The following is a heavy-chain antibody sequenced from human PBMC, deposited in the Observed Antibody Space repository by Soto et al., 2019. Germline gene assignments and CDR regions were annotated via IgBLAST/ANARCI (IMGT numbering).Heavy chain of an antibody. CDR1: GFTFSSYA. D-gene: IGHD5-18*01. CDR3: ARVSAMVRENWFDP. Sequence: QVQLVESGGGVVQPGRSLRLSCAASGFTFSSYAMHWVRQAPGKGLEWVAVISYDGSNKYYADSVKGRFTISRDNSKNTLYLQMNSLRAEDTAVYYCARVSAMVRENWFDPWGQGTLVTVSS. CDR2: ISYDGSNK. V-gene: IGHV3-30-3*01. J-gene: IGHJ5*02.